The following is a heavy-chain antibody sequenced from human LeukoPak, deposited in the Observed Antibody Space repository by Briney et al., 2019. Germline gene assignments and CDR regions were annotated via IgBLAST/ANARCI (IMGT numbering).Heavy chain of an antibody. CDR1: GGSIGRSSYY. CDR2: IYSGGGT. D-gene: IGHD6-13*01. V-gene: IGHV4-39*01. CDR3: AGHGSIATGAFTY. J-gene: IGHJ4*02. Sequence: SETLSLTCSVSGGSIGRSSYYWGWTRQPPGKGLEWIGSIYSGGGTYYNPSLKSRVTISVDTSRNQFSLKLGSVTAADTAVYYCAGHGSIATGAFTYWGQGTLVTVSS.